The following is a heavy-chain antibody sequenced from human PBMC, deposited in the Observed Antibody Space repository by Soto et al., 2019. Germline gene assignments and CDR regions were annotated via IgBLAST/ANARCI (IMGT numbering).Heavy chain of an antibody. CDR3: ARDRLMATAGTARHYFGLDV. J-gene: IGHJ6*02. CDR2: IYYSGNT. D-gene: IGHD5-18*01. V-gene: IGHV4-31*03. CDR1: GGSIRSGGYY. Sequence: QVQLQESGPGLVKPSPTLSLTCTVSGGSIRSGGYYWSWVRQNPRRGLEWIGNIYYSGNTYYNPSLRSRLTISVDTSKNQFSLDLSSVTAADTAVYYGARDRLMATAGTARHYFGLDVWGQGTTVTVSS.